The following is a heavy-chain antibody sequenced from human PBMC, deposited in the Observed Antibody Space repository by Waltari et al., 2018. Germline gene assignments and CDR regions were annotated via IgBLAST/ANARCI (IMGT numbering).Heavy chain of an antibody. J-gene: IGHJ6*02. V-gene: IGHV3-30*18. CDR2: TSYDGSND. CDR1: GLATGRPG. Sequence: QVNLVESGGRVVQPGTSLRLSCTASGLATGRPGFHWVRQAPGKGLEWVATTSYDGSNDFYADSVKGRFTVSRDNSRNTLSLQMDSLRHEDTAVYYCAKDLFLGRGGMDVWGQGTTVTVSS. CDR3: AKDLFLGRGGMDV. D-gene: IGHD7-27*01.